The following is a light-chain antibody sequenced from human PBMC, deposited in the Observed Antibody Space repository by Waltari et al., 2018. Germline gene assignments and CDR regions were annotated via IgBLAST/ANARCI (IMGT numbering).Light chain of an antibody. J-gene: IGLJ3*02. CDR2: GVT. Sequence: QSALTRSASVSGSPGQSIPISCTGPSRVVGAYTLVFWYQHLPGRAPKLILSGVTKRPSGISDRFSGSKSGNTASLTISGLQSEDEADYYCSSYTQSRTRVFGGGTKVTVL. V-gene: IGLV2-23*02. CDR3: SSYTQSRTRV. CDR1: SRVVGAYTL.